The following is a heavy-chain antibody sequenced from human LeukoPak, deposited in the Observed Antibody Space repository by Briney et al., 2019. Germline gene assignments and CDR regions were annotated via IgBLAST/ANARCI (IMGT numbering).Heavy chain of an antibody. Sequence: SVKVSCKASGGTFSRSGISWVRQAPGQGLEWMGGIIPIFGTVNYAQKFQGRVTITADESTSTAYMELTSLRSEDTAIYYCARDGAIFDSRGYYYLWWGQGTLVTVPS. CDR1: GGTFSRSG. CDR2: IIPIFGTV. CDR3: ARDGAIFDSRGYYYLW. V-gene: IGHV1-69*01. D-gene: IGHD3-22*01. J-gene: IGHJ4*02.